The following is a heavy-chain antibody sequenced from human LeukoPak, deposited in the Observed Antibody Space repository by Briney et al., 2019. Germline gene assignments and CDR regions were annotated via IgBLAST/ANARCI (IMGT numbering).Heavy chain of an antibody. CDR2: ISGTSGNT. CDR1: GFTLSIYA. Sequence: GGSLRLSCAASGFTLSIYALSWVRQAPGKGLEWVSSISGTSGNTYYADSVKGRFTISRDNSKNTLYLQMNSLRAEDTAVYYCARVVPDGMARGSFDIWGQGTMVTVSS. D-gene: IGHD1-14*01. CDR3: ARVVPDGMARGSFDI. J-gene: IGHJ3*02. V-gene: IGHV3-23*01.